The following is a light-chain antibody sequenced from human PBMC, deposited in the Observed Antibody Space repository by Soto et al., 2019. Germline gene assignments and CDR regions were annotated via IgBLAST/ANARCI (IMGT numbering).Light chain of an antibody. J-gene: IGLJ1*01. Sequence: QSALTQPASLSGSPGQSITLSCTGTGSDVGSYDLVSWYQHHPGNAPTLVIYDGTKRPSGVSSRFSGSKSGYTASLTISGLQAEDAADYYCCSYASSNTLVFGTGTRSPS. V-gene: IGLV2-14*02. CDR1: GSDVGSYDL. CDR3: CSYASSNTLV. CDR2: DGT.